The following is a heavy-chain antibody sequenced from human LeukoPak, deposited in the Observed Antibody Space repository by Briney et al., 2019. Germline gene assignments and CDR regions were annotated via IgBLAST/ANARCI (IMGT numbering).Heavy chain of an antibody. CDR2: INHSGST. V-gene: IGHV4-34*01. CDR1: GGSFSGYY. J-gene: IGHJ5*02. Sequence: SETLSLTCAVYGGSFSGYYWSWIRQPPGKGLEWIGEINHSGSTNYNPSLKSRVTISVDTSKNQFSLKLSSVTAADTAVYYCASLVPIYCSSTSCENKFDPWGQGTLVTVSS. D-gene: IGHD2-2*01. CDR3: ASLVPIYCSSTSCENKFDP.